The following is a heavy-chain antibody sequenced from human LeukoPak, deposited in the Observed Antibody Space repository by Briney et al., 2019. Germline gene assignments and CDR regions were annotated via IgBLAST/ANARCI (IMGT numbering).Heavy chain of an antibody. CDR2: INPNSGGT. V-gene: IGHV1-2*02. CDR1: GYTFTGYY. J-gene: IGHJ3*02. Sequence: ASVKVSCKASGYTFTGYYMHWVRQAPGQGLEWMGWINPNSGGTNYAQKFQGRVTMTRDTSISTAYMELSRLRSDDTAVYYCASGPYYDSSGYYRNDAFDIWGQGTMVTVSS. D-gene: IGHD3-22*01. CDR3: ASGPYYDSSGYYRNDAFDI.